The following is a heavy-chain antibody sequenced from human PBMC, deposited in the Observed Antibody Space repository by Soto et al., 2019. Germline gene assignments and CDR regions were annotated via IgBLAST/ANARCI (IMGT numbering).Heavy chain of an antibody. Sequence: PGGSLRLSCAASGFTFSSYAMSWVRQAPGKGLEWVSAISGGGGGAYHADSVKGRFTISRDNSKNTLYLQMNSLRAEDTAVYYCAKVVAGLADAFDIWGQGTMVTVSS. CDR3: AKVVAGLADAFDI. D-gene: IGHD6-19*01. CDR1: GFTFSSYA. V-gene: IGHV3-23*01. J-gene: IGHJ3*02. CDR2: ISGGGGGA.